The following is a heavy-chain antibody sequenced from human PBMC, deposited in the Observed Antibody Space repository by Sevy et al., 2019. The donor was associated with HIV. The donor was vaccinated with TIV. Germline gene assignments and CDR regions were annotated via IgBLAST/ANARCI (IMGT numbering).Heavy chain of an antibody. CDR1: GFTFSSYA. CDR2: ISGSGSST. D-gene: IGHD6-19*01. CDR3: AKDLVLPGIAVAGTEGNWFDP. J-gene: IGHJ5*02. Sequence: GGSLRLSCAASGFTFSSYAMSWVRQAPGKGLEWVSAISGSGSSTYYADSVKGRFTISRDNSKNTLYLQMNSLRAEDTAVYYCAKDLVLPGIAVAGTEGNWFDPWGQGTLVTVSS. V-gene: IGHV3-23*01.